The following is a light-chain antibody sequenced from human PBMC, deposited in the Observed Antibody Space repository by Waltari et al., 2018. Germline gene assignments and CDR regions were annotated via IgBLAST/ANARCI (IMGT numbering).Light chain of an antibody. J-gene: IGLJ3*02. CDR2: EVS. CDR1: SSDLGAYKY. Sequence: QSALTQPASVSGSPGQSITISCTGTSSDLGAYKYVPLYQKSPDKAPKSIIYEVSNRPLGVSNRFAGSKCGNTASLSISGLQAEDESDYYCSSFTSTNTLLFGGGTKLTVL. CDR3: SSFTSTNTLL. V-gene: IGLV2-14*01.